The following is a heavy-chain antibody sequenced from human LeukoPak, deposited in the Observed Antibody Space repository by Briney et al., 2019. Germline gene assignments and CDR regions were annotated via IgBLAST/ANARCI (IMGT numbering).Heavy chain of an antibody. CDR3: AREASRSGSSGWYSYWFDP. D-gene: IGHD6-19*01. J-gene: IGHJ5*02. CDR1: GYTFTSYG. Sequence: ASVKVSCKASGYTFTSYGISWVRQAPGQGLEWMGWISAYNGNTNYAQKLQGRVTMTTDTSTSTAYMELRSLRSDDTAVYYCAREASRSGSSGWYSYWFDPWGQGTLVTVSS. CDR2: ISAYNGNT. V-gene: IGHV1-18*01.